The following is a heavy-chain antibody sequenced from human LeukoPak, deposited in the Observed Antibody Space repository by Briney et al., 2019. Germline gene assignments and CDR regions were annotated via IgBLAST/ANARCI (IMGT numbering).Heavy chain of an antibody. V-gene: IGHV3-23*01. J-gene: IGHJ4*02. CDR3: AKANYCSAGSCYSFDN. Sequence: GGSLRLSCVASGFTFSSYAMSWVRQAPGKGLEWVSVISAGGGTNTSFANSVKGRFTTSRDNSKNTLYLQMNSLRAEDTALYYCAKANYCSAGSCYSFDNWGQGTLVTVSS. CDR2: ISAGGGTNT. CDR1: GFTFSSYA. D-gene: IGHD2-15*01.